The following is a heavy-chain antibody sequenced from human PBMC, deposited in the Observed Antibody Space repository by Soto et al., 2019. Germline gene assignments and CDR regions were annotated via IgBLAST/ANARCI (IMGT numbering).Heavy chain of an antibody. CDR3: ARQPPGWPFDY. D-gene: IGHD6-19*01. V-gene: IGHV4-39*01. CDR1: GGSISSSSYY. CDR2: IYYSGST. J-gene: IGHJ4*02. Sequence: PSETLSLTCTVSGGSISSSSYYWGWIRQPPGKGLEWIGSIYYSGSTYYNPSLKSRVTISVDTSKNQFSLKLSSVTAADTAVYYCARQPPGWPFDYWGQGTLVTVSS.